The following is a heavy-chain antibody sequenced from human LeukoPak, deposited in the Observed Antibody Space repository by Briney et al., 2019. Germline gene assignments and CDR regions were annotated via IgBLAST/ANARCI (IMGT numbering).Heavy chain of an antibody. CDR2: SKNKDYAYST. J-gene: IGHJ4*02. D-gene: IGHD3-22*01. CDR3: TRIFYYGTRGYYPDF. Sequence: PGGSLTLSCAASGFTFSDHHMDWVRQAPGKGLEWIGRSKNKDYAYSTVYAASVKGRFTFSTDDPKNSLYLQMNSLTTEDTAVYYCTRIFYYGTRGYYPDFWGQGTLVTVSS. V-gene: IGHV3-72*01. CDR1: GFTFSDHH.